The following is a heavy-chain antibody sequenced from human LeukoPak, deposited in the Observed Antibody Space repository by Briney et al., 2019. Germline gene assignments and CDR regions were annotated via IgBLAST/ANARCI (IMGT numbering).Heavy chain of an antibody. CDR1: GGSISSSNW. CDR2: IYHSGST. CDR3: AREIYNSSGYYRGFFDY. D-gene: IGHD3-22*01. Sequence: PSGTLSLTCAVSGGSISSSNWWSWVRQPPGKGLEWIGEIYHSGSTNYNPSLKSRVTISVDKSKNQFSLKLSSVTAADTAVYYCAREIYNSSGYYRGFFDYWGQGTLVTVSS. J-gene: IGHJ4*02. V-gene: IGHV4-4*02.